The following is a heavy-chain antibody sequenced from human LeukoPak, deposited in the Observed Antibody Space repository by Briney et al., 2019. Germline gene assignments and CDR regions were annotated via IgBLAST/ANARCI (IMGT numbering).Heavy chain of an antibody. CDR1: GYSFTSYW. V-gene: IGHV5-51*01. Sequence: PGESLKISCKGSGYSFTSYWIGWVRQMPGKGLEWMGIIYPDDSDTRYSPSFQGQVTISADKSISTAYLQWSSLKASDTAMYYCARLAYDILTGPDAFDIWGQGTMVTVSP. J-gene: IGHJ3*02. CDR2: IYPDDSDT. CDR3: ARLAYDILTGPDAFDI. D-gene: IGHD3-9*01.